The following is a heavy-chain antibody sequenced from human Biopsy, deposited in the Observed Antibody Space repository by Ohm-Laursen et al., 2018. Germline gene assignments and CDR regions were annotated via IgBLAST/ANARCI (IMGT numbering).Heavy chain of an antibody. CDR2: IKYDGSEK. CDR3: ARGSGGLAYCGGDCYSHAFEI. D-gene: IGHD2-21*02. CDR1: GFTFTNYG. V-gene: IGHV3-7*01. J-gene: IGHJ3*02. Sequence: SLRLSCSASGFTFTNYGMHWVRQAPGKGLEWVANIKYDGSEKSCVDSVKGRFTISRDNAKNSLYLQMHSLRAEDTAVYYCARGSGGLAYCGGDCYSHAFEIWGQGTLVTVSS.